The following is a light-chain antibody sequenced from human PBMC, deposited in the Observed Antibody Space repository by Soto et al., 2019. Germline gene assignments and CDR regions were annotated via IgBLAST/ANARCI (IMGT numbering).Light chain of an antibody. V-gene: IGLV1-40*01. CDR1: SSNIGAGYD. CDR3: QSCDSSLSGSGV. Sequence: QSVLTQPPSVSGAPGQRVTISCTGSSSNIGAGYDVHWYQQLPGTAPKLLIYGNSNRPSGVPDRFSGSKSGTSASLAITGLQAEDEAHYYCQSCDSSLSGSGVFGTGT. J-gene: IGLJ1*01. CDR2: GNS.